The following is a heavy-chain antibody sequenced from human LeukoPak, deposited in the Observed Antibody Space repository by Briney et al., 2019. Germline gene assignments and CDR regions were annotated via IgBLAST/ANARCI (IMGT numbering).Heavy chain of an antibody. J-gene: IGHJ6*03. D-gene: IGHD1-26*01. CDR2: IRSKANSYAT. V-gene: IGHV3-73*01. CDR1: GFTFSGSA. CDR3: TSLSGSYSYYYYYYMDV. Sequence: GGSLRLSCAASGFTFSGSAMHWVRQASGKGLEWVGRIRSKANSYATAYAASVKGRFTISRDDSKNTAYLQMNSLKTEDTAVYYCTSLSGSYSYYYYYYMDVWGKGTTVTVSS.